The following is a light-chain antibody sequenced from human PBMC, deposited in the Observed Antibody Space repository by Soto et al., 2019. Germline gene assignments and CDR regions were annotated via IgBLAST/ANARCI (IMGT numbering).Light chain of an antibody. CDR1: QDISTR. CDR2: AAS. V-gene: IGKV1-12*01. J-gene: IGKJ1*01. Sequence: DIQLIQSPSSVSASVGDRVTITCRASQDISTRLAWYQQKPGTAPKLLIYAASTSGSGVPSRFSGSGSGTDFSLTVSSLQSEDFATYFCQQAHTFPWTFGQGTKVDIK. CDR3: QQAHTFPWT.